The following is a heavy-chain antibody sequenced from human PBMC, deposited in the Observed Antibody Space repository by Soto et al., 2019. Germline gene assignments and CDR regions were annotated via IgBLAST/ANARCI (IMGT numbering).Heavy chain of an antibody. CDR3: ARDWGGGTFDY. Sequence: QVQLQESGPGLVKPSETLSLTCTVSGGSINGYYWSWIRQPPGKGLEWIGYVSYSGSTNYNPSLKRRVTISVDTSKNQFSLTLTSVTAADTAVYYCARDWGGGTFDYWGQGTLVTVSS. CDR1: GGSINGYY. J-gene: IGHJ4*02. D-gene: IGHD3-16*01. CDR2: VSYSGST. V-gene: IGHV4-59*01.